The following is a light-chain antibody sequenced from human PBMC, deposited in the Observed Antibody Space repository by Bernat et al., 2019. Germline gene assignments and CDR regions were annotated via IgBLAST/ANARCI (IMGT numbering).Light chain of an antibody. CDR2: DVT. CDR3: TSYTSTSALYV. CDR1: NSDVGGYKF. J-gene: IGLJ1*01. Sequence: QSALTQPASVSGSPGQSITISCTGTNSDVGGYKFVSWYQHHPGKAPKLIIYDVTNRPSGISDRFSGSKSANTASLTISGLRAGDEADYFCTSYTSTSALYVFGTGTKVTVL. V-gene: IGLV2-14*03.